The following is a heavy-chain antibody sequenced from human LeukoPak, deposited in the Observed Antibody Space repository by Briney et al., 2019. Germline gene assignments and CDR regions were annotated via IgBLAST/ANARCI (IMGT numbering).Heavy chain of an antibody. CDR1: GFTVSSNY. CDR2: IYSGGST. V-gene: IGHV3-66*01. CDR3: ARIISSWVYFDY. Sequence: PGGSLRLSCAAPGFTVSSNYMSWVRQAPGKGLEWVSVIYSGGSTYYADSVKGRFTISRDNSKNTLYLQMNSLRAEDTAVYYCARIISSWVYFDYWGQGTLVTVSS. J-gene: IGHJ4*02. D-gene: IGHD6-13*01.